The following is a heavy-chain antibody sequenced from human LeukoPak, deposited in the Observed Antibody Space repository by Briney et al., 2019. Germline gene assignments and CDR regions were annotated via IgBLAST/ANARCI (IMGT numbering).Heavy chain of an antibody. CDR3: AKHYYDSSGYADFDY. CDR1: GFTFSSYG. Sequence: GGSLRLSCAASGFTFSSYGMSWVRQAPGKGLEWVSAISGSGGSTYYADSVKGRFTISRDNSKNTLYLQMNSLRAEDTAVFYCAKHYYDSSGYADFDYWGQGALVTVSS. J-gene: IGHJ4*02. V-gene: IGHV3-23*01. D-gene: IGHD3-22*01. CDR2: ISGSGGST.